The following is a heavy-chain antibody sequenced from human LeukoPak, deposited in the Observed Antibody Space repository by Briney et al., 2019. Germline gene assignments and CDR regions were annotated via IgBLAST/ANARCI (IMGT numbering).Heavy chain of an antibody. Sequence: ASVKVSCKVSGYTLTELSMHWVRQAPGQGLEWMGWISAYNGNTNYAQKLQGRVTMTTDTSTSTAYMELRSLRSDDTAVYYCARVKGIAVAGPNWFHPWGQGTLVTVSS. D-gene: IGHD6-19*01. J-gene: IGHJ5*02. CDR3: ARVKGIAVAGPNWFHP. CDR1: GYTLTELS. CDR2: ISAYNGNT. V-gene: IGHV1-18*01.